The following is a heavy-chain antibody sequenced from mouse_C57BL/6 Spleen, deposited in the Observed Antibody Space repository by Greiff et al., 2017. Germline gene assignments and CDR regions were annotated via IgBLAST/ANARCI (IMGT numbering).Heavy chain of an antibody. CDR3: ARGSTIVSHYYAMDY. D-gene: IGHD2-5*01. CDR1: GYTFTDYY. CDR2: INPNNGGT. J-gene: IGHJ4*01. Sequence: EVQLQQSGPELVKPGASVKISCKASGYTFTDYYMNWVKQSHGKSLEWIGDINPNNGGTSYNQKFKGKATLTVDKSSSTAYMELRSLTSEDSAVYYCARGSTIVSHYYAMDYWGQGTSVTVSS. V-gene: IGHV1-26*01.